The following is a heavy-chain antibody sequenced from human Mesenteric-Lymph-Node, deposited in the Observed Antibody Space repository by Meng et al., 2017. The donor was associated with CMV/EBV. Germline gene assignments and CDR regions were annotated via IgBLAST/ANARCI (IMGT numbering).Heavy chain of an antibody. V-gene: IGHV3-23*01. J-gene: IGHJ6*02. D-gene: IGHD2-15*01. CDR1: GLTFTTYA. Sequence: GGSLRLSCAASGLTFTTYAMSWVRQAPGKGLEWVSVIGSGGTAYHGDSVKGRFTISRDNSKNTLFLQMNNLAAEDTAMYYCARHPPGGDYYYGMDVWGQGTTVTVSS. CDR2: IGSGGTA. CDR3: ARHPPGGDYYYGMDV.